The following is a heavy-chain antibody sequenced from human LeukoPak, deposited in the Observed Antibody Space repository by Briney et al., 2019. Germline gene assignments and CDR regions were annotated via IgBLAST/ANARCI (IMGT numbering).Heavy chain of an antibody. CDR3: ARDRSTVAGTSFDY. J-gene: IGHJ4*02. CDR2: INWNGDST. Sequence: GGSLRLSCAASGFTFDDYGMSWVRHAPGKGLEWVSGINWNGDSTGYVDSVKGRFTISRDNAKNSLYLQMNSLRAEDTALYYCARDRSTVAGTSFDYWGQRTLVTVSS. D-gene: IGHD6-19*01. CDR1: GFTFDDYG. V-gene: IGHV3-20*04.